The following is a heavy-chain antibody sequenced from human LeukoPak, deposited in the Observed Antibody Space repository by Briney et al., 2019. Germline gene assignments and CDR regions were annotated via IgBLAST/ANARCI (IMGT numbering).Heavy chain of an antibody. Sequence: ASVKVSCKASGYTFTSYGISWVRQAPGQGLEWMGWIIPIFGTANYAQKFQGRVTITADESTSTAYMELSSLRSEDTAVYYCARTSGYEGIDYFDYWGQGTLVTVSS. V-gene: IGHV1-69*13. D-gene: IGHD5-12*01. CDR1: GYTFTSYG. J-gene: IGHJ4*02. CDR3: ARTSGYEGIDYFDY. CDR2: IIPIFGTA.